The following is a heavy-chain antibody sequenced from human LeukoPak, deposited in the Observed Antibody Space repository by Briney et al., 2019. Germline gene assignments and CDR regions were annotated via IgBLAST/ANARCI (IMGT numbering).Heavy chain of an antibody. CDR1: GFTFSSYA. CDR2: ISGSGGST. Sequence: GGSLRLSCAASGFTFSSYAMSWVRQAPGKGLEWVSAISGSGGSTYYADSVKGRFTISRDNSKNTLYLQMNSLRAEDTAVYSCAKDPHFWSGSLDYWGQGTLVTVSS. CDR3: AKDPHFWSGSLDY. D-gene: IGHD3-3*02. J-gene: IGHJ4*02. V-gene: IGHV3-23*01.